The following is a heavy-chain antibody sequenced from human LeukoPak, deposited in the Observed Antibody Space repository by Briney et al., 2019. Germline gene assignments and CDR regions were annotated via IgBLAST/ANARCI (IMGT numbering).Heavy chain of an antibody. CDR3: ARTTLQSTFDY. CDR2: IYPGDSDT. CDR1: GYIFTSYW. J-gene: IGHJ4*02. Sequence: GESLKISCKGSGYIFTSYWIGWVRQMPGKGLEWMGIIYPGDSDTRYSPSFQGQVTISADKSISTAYLQWSSLKASDTAVYYCARTTLQSTFDYWGQGTLVTVSS. D-gene: IGHD1-14*01. V-gene: IGHV5-51*01.